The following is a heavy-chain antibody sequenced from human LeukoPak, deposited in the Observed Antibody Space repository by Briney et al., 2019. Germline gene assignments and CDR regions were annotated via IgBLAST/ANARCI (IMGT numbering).Heavy chain of an antibody. Sequence: GGFLRLSCVASGFTFSSYGMNWVRQAPGKGLEWVAVISYDGTNKFYVDSLRGRFTTSRDNSKNTLYLQMNSLRAEDTAVYYCAKDGYYGSGAYPDYWGQGTLVTVSS. CDR1: GFTFSSYG. D-gene: IGHD3-10*01. CDR3: AKDGYYGSGAYPDY. J-gene: IGHJ4*02. V-gene: IGHV3-30*18. CDR2: ISYDGTNK.